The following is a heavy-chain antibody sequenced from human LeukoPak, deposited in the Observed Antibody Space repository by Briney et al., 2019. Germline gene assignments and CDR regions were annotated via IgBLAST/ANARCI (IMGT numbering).Heavy chain of an antibody. CDR3: AKDIIGVDYGDYFDY. Sequence: GGSLRLSCAASGFTFSSYEMHWVRQAPGKGLEWGSYISSSGSTIYYADSVKGRFTISRDNSKNTLYLQMNSLRAEDTAVYYCAKDIIGVDYGDYFDYWGQGTLVTVSS. CDR2: ISSSGSTI. CDR1: GFTFSSYE. V-gene: IGHV3-48*03. J-gene: IGHJ4*02. D-gene: IGHD4-17*01.